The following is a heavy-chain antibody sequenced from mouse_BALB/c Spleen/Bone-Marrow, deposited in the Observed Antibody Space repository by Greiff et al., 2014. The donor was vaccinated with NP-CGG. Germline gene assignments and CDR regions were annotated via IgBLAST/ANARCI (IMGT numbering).Heavy chain of an antibody. CDR3: ARYDYRYSWFAY. J-gene: IGHJ3*01. Sequence: EVQRVESGAELVKPGASVKLSCTASGFNIKGTYMHWVKQRPEQGLEWIGRIDPANGNTKYDPKFQGKATITTDTSSNTAYLQLRSLTSEDTAVYYCARYDYRYSWFAYWGQGTLVTVSA. D-gene: IGHD2-14*01. V-gene: IGHV14-3*02. CDR1: GFNIKGTY. CDR2: IDPANGNT.